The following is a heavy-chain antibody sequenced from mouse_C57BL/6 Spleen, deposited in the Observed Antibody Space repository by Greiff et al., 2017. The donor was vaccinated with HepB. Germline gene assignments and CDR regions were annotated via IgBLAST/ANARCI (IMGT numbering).Heavy chain of an antibody. Sequence: VMLVESGAELAKPGASVKLSCKASGYTFTSYWMHWVKQRPGQGLEWIGYINPSSGYTKYNQKFKDKATLTADKSSSTAYMQLSSLTYEDSAVYYCARGPTVVASHWYFDVWGTGTTVTVSS. CDR3: ARGPTVVASHWYFDV. CDR2: INPSSGYT. D-gene: IGHD1-1*01. CDR1: GYTFTSYW. V-gene: IGHV1-7*01. J-gene: IGHJ1*03.